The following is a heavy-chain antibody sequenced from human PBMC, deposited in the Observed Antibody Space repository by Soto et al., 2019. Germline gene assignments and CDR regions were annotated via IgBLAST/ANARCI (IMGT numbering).Heavy chain of an antibody. CDR2: IIPILGIA. CDR1: GGTFSSYT. CDR3: ASGSIAAAGTTLDY. J-gene: IGHJ4*02. V-gene: IGHV1-69*02. Sequence: QVQLVQSGAEVKKPGSSVKVSCKASGGTFSSYTISWVRQAPGKGLEWMGRIIPILGIANYAQKFQGRVTITADKSTSTAYMELSSLRSEDTAVYYCASGSIAAAGTTLDYWGQGTLVTVSS. D-gene: IGHD6-13*01.